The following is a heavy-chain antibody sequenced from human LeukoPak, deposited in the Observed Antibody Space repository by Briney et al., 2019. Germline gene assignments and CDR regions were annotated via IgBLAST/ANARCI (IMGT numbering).Heavy chain of an antibody. CDR3: AKDLEKWLQFAPDY. V-gene: IGHV4-4*02. Sequence: SGTLSLTCAVSGGSISSSNWWSWVRQPPGKGLEWIGEIYHSGSTNYNPSLKSRVTISVDKSKNQFSLKLSSVTAADTAVYYCAKDLEKWLQFAPDYWGRGTLVSVSS. D-gene: IGHD5-24*01. CDR1: GGSISSSNW. J-gene: IGHJ4*02. CDR2: IYHSGST.